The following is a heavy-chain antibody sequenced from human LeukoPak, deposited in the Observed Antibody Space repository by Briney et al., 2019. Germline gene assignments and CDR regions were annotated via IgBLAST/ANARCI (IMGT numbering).Heavy chain of an antibody. CDR2: ISGSGGST. D-gene: IGHD3-10*01. V-gene: IGHV3-23*01. Sequence: GGSLRLSCAASGFTFSSYAMSWVRQAPGKGLEWVSAISGSGGSTYCADSVKGRFTISRDNSKNTLYLQMNSLRAEDTAVYFCAKDPSRPLWFGEPHDYWGQGTLVTVSS. CDR3: AKDPSRPLWFGEPHDY. CDR1: GFTFSSYA. J-gene: IGHJ4*02.